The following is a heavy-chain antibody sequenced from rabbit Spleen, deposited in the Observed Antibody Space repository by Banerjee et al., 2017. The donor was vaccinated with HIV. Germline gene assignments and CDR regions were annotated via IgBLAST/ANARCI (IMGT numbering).Heavy chain of an antibody. CDR1: GFSFSNKAV. D-gene: IGHD1-1*01. CDR3: ARGIGSSSGDYIPYGMDL. Sequence: QSLEESGGDLVKPGASLTLTCTASGFSFSNKAVMCWVRQAPGKGLEWIACINAVTGKAVYATWAKGRFTFSKTSSTTVTLQMTSLTAADTATYFCARGIGSSSGDYIPYGMDLWGQGTLVTVS. J-gene: IGHJ3*01. CDR2: INAVTGKA. V-gene: IGHV1S40*01.